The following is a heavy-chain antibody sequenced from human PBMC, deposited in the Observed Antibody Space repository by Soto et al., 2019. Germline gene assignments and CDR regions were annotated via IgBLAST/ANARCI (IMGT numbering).Heavy chain of an antibody. CDR2: MSHSGGT. CDR1: GGSVSSGSYY. Sequence: QVQLQQWGAGLLKPSETLSLTCAVYGGSVSSGSYYWSWIRQPPGKGLEWIGEMSHSGGTHFNPSLKSRVTISVDTSKNQFSLKMSLVTAADTALYYCARVERGTATTVVDAFDIWGPETMVTVSS. J-gene: IGHJ3*02. V-gene: IGHV4-34*01. CDR3: ARVERGTATTVVDAFDI. D-gene: IGHD1-1*01.